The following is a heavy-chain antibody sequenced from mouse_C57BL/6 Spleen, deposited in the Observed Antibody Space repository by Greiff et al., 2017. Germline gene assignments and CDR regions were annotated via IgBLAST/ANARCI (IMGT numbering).Heavy chain of an antibody. Sequence: VQLQQSGTELVKPGASVKLSCKASGYTFTSYWMHWVKQRPGQGLEWIGNINPSNGGTNYNEKFKSKATLTVDKSSSTAYMQLSSLTSEDSAVXYCAREAVITDSMDYWGQGTSVTVSS. CDR2: INPSNGGT. CDR1: GYTFTSYW. CDR3: AREAVITDSMDY. D-gene: IGHD1-1*01. J-gene: IGHJ4*01. V-gene: IGHV1-53*01.